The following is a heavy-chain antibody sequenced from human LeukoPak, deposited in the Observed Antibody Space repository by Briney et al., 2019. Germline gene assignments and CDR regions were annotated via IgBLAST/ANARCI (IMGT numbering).Heavy chain of an antibody. CDR1: GGSISSGGYS. V-gene: IGHV4-30-2*01. CDR2: IYHSGST. J-gene: IGHJ3*02. CDR3: ARGDYVRKTDAFDI. Sequence: PSETLSLTCAVSGGSISSGGYSWSWIRQPPGKGLEWIGYIYHSGSTYYNPSLKSRVTISVDRSKNQFSLKLSSVTAADTAVYYCARGDYVRKTDAFDIWGQGTMVTVSS. D-gene: IGHD3-10*02.